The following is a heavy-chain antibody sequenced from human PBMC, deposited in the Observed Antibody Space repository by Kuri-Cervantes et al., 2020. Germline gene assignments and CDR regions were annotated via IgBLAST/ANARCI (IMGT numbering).Heavy chain of an antibody. Sequence: GSLRLSCTVSGCSISSYYWSWIRQPPGKGLEWIGYIYYSGSTNYNPSLKSRVTISVDTSKNQFSLKLSSVTAADTAVYYCAREKWSSYYYDSSDYYYYGMDVWGQGTTVTVSS. CDR1: GCSISSYY. CDR3: AREKWSSYYYDSSDYYYYGMDV. CDR2: IYYSGST. D-gene: IGHD3-22*01. V-gene: IGHV4-59*01. J-gene: IGHJ6*02.